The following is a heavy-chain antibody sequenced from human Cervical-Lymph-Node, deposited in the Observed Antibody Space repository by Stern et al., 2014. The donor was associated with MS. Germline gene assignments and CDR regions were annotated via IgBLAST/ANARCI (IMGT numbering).Heavy chain of an antibody. CDR2: IWYDGNKK. CDR3: ARGNWNYEGMGY. D-gene: IGHD1-7*01. V-gene: IGHV3-33*01. J-gene: IGHJ4*02. CDR1: GFTFSNYG. Sequence: VQLVESGGGVVQPGRSLRLSCAASGFTFSNYGMHWVRQAPGKGLEWLAVIWYDGNKKYYAESVKGRFTISRDNPTKTHFLQNSSLTAEDTALYYCARGNWNYEGMGYWGQGTLVTVSS.